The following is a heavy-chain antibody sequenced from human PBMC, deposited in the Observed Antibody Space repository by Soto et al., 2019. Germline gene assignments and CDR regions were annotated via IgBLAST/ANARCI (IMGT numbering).Heavy chain of an antibody. J-gene: IGHJ3*02. CDR3: ARVRSRWGGSFDAFDI. CDR2: IIPIFGTA. D-gene: IGHD1-26*01. CDR1: GGPFSGYA. Sequence: SVKVAWKASGGPFSGYAISWVRQAPGQGLEWMGGIIPIFGTANYAQKFQGRVTITADESTSTAYMELSSLRSEDTAVNYCARVRSRWGGSFDAFDIWGQGTMVTVSS. V-gene: IGHV1-69*13.